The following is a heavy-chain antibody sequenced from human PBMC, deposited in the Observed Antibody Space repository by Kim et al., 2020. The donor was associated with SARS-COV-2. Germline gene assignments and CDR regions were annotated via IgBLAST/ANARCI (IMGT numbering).Heavy chain of an antibody. CDR1: GGSISSSSYY. D-gene: IGHD3-9*01. J-gene: IGHJ5*02. CDR3: ARWDYDILTGYST. Sequence: SETLSLTCTVSGGSISSSSYYWGWIRQPPGKGLEWIGSIYYSGSTYYNPSLKSRVTISVDTSKNQFSLKLSSVTAADTAVYYCARWDYDILTGYSTWGQGTLVTVSS. CDR2: IYYSGST. V-gene: IGHV4-39*01.